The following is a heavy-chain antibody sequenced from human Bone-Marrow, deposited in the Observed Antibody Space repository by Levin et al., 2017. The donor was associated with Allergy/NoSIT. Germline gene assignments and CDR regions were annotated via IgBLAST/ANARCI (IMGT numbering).Heavy chain of an antibody. D-gene: IGHD1-26*01. Sequence: PGGSLRLSCAASGFQFRTHGMHWVRQVPGKGLEWVAVISYDGDVIYYADSVRGRFTISRDNSKNTVYLDMNSLRVEDSALYHCAKGFDDWWERLGVLADYWGQGILVTVSS. CDR2: ISYDGDVI. V-gene: IGHV3-30*18. CDR3: AKGFDDWWERLGVLADY. CDR1: GFQFRTHG. J-gene: IGHJ4*02.